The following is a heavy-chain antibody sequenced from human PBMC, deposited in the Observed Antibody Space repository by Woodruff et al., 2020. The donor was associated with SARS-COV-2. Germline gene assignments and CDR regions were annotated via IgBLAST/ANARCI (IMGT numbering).Heavy chain of an antibody. V-gene: IGHV2-5*02. CDR2: IYWDDDK. CDR3: AHRGAWIRGSSLDV. J-gene: IGHJ6*03. Sequence: GWIRQPPGQALEWLALIYWDDDKRYSPSLKSRLTITKDTSKTQVVLTMTNMDPVDTATYYCAHRGAWIRGSSLDVWGK. D-gene: IGHD5-18*01.